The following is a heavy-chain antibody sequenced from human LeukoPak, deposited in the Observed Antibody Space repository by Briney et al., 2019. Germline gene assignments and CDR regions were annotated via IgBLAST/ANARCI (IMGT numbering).Heavy chain of an antibody. CDR3: AREGSAFDI. V-gene: IGHV4-4*07. J-gene: IGHJ3*02. Sequence: SETLSLTCTVSGGSISSYSWSWIRQPAGKGLEWIGRIFASVSTKYNPSLKSRVTMSVETSKNQFSLKLSSVTAADTAVYYCAREGSAFDIWGQGTMVTVSS. CDR2: IFASVST. CDR1: GGSISSYS.